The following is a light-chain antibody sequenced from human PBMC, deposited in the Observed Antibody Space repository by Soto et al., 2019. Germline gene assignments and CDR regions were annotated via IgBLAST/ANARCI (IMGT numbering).Light chain of an antibody. Sequence: EIVLTQSPGTLSLSPGEGATLSCRASQSVSSSYLAWYQQKPGQAPRLLIYGASSRATGIPDRFSGSGSGTDFTLTISRLEPEDFAVYYCQQYGSSETFGQGTKVESK. CDR2: GAS. V-gene: IGKV3-20*01. J-gene: IGKJ1*01. CDR1: QSVSSSY. CDR3: QQYGSSET.